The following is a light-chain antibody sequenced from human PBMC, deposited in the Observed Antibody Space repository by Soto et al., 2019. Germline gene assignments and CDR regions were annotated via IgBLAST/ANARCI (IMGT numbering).Light chain of an antibody. CDR1: QSVSSTY. V-gene: IGKV3-20*01. CDR2: GAF. Sequence: FTQSPCTLSVSPWEIATLSCRASQSVSSTYLAWYQQKPGQAPRLLIHGAFTRATGIPARFSGSGSGTDFTLTITRLEPEDFAVYSCQQYGDSPQRFCPGTRLEIK. CDR3: QQYGDSPQR. J-gene: IGKJ5*01.